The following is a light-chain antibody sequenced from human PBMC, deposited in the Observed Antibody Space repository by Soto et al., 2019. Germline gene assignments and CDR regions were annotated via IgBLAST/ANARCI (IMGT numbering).Light chain of an antibody. CDR2: AAS. V-gene: IGKV1-39*01. J-gene: IGKJ2*01. Sequence: DIQMTQSPSSLSASVGDRVTITCRASQSISSSLNWYQQKPGKAPQLLIYAASSLQSGVPSRFSGSGFGTDFSLTVSSLQTEDFATYYCHQSYSTPNTFGQGTKVEIK. CDR1: QSISSS. CDR3: HQSYSTPNT.